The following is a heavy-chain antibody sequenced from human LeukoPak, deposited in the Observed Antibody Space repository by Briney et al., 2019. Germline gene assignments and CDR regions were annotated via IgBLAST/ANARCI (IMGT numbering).Heavy chain of an antibody. CDR1: GGSISSSSYY. Sequence: PSETLSLTCTVSGGSISSSSYYWGWIRQPPGKGLEWIGTIYHSGSTYYNPSLKSRVTISLDTSKNQFSLKLSSVTAADTAVYYCARSKDILTGYCFDYWGQGTLVTVSS. CDR2: IYHSGST. V-gene: IGHV4-39*07. J-gene: IGHJ4*02. CDR3: ARSKDILTGYCFDY. D-gene: IGHD3-9*01.